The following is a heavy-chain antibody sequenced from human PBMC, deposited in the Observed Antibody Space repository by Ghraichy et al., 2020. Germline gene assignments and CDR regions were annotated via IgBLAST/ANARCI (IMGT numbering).Heavy chain of an antibody. J-gene: IGHJ3*02. CDR1: GFTFSSYS. CDR3: ATDITYYYDSSGYSNDAFDI. Sequence: GGSLRLSCAASGFTFSSYSMNWVRQAPGKGLEWVSYISSSSSTIYYADSVKGRFTISRDNAKNSLYLQMNSLRDEDTAVYYCATDITYYYDSSGYSNDAFDIWGQGTMVTVSS. CDR2: ISSSSSTI. D-gene: IGHD3-22*01. V-gene: IGHV3-48*02.